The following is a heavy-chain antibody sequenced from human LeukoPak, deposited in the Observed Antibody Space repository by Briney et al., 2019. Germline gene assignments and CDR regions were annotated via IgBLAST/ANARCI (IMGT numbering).Heavy chain of an antibody. V-gene: IGHV3-9*01. CDR2: ISWNSGSI. CDR1: GFTFDDYA. D-gene: IGHD6-19*01. J-gene: IGHJ3*01. Sequence: GGSLRLSCAASGFTFDDYAMHWVRQAPGKGLEWVSGISWNSGSIGYADSVKGRFTISRDNAKNPLYLQMNSLRPEDTALYYCAKAIRLAVAGRGNAFDLWGQGTMVTVSS. CDR3: AKAIRLAVAGRGNAFDL.